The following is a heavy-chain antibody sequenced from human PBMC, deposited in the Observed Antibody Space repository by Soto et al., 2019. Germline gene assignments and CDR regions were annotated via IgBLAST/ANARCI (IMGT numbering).Heavy chain of an antibody. D-gene: IGHD3-16*02. CDR1: GGSISSYY. Sequence: QVQLQESGPGLVKPSETLSLTCTVSGGSISSYYWSWIRQPPGKGLEWIGYIYYSGSTNYNPSLKSRVTISVDTSKNQFSMKRSSVTAADTAVYYCARVERGSYRLYVDYWCQGTLVTVSS. CDR2: IYYSGST. V-gene: IGHV4-59*01. CDR3: ARVERGSYRLYVDY. J-gene: IGHJ4*02.